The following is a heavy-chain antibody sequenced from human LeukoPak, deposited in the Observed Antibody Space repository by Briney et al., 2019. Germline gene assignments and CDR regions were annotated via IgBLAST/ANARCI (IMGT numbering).Heavy chain of an antibody. V-gene: IGHV3-7*01. J-gene: IGHJ5*02. D-gene: IGHD6-19*01. CDR3: AKEARIIAVAGTRNNWFDP. CDR1: GFTFGSYW. CDR2: IKQDGSEK. Sequence: PGGSLRLSCVASGFTFGSYWMTWVRQAPGKGLEWVANIKQDGSEKNYVDSVKGRFTISRDNSKNTLYLQMNSLRAEDTAVYYCAKEARIIAVAGTRNNWFDPWGQGTLVTVSS.